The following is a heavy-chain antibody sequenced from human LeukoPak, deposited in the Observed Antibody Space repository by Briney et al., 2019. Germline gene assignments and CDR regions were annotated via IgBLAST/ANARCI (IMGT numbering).Heavy chain of an antibody. CDR3: ARNGYSYVPFPYDSSGYGNHLYDY. D-gene: IGHD3-22*01. V-gene: IGHV1-18*01. Sequence: ASVKVSCKASGYTFTSYGISWVRQAPGQGLEWMGWISAYNGNTNYAQKLQGRVTMTTDTSTSTAYMELRSLRSDDTAVDYCARNGYSYVPFPYDSSGYGNHLYDYWGQGTLVTVSS. J-gene: IGHJ4*02. CDR2: ISAYNGNT. CDR1: GYTFTSYG.